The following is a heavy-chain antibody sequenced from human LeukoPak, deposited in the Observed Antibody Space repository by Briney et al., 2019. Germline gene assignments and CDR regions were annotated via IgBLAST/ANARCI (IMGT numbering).Heavy chain of an antibody. Sequence: GGSLRLSCAASGFTFSSYSMNWVRQAPGKGLEWVSYISSSSSTIYYADSVKGRFTISRDNSKNTLYLLVNSPRAEDTAVYYCAKEGYYYASGTYSRRAFDIWGQGTRVTVSS. CDR2: ISSSSSTI. D-gene: IGHD3-10*01. CDR1: GFTFSSYS. V-gene: IGHV3-48*01. CDR3: AKEGYYYASGTYSRRAFDI. J-gene: IGHJ3*02.